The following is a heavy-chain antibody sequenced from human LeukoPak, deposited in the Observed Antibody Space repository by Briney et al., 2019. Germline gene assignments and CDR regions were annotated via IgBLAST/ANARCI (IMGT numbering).Heavy chain of an antibody. Sequence: SGGSLRLSCAASGFTFNSYAMSWVRQAPGKGLEWVSVISGSGGSTYYADSVKGRFTISRDNSKDTLYLQMNSLRAEDTAIYYCAKDFLRSNYYFDNWGQGTLVTVSS. CDR1: GFTFNSYA. D-gene: IGHD5-24*01. CDR3: AKDFLRSNYYFDN. J-gene: IGHJ4*02. V-gene: IGHV3-23*01. CDR2: ISGSGGST.